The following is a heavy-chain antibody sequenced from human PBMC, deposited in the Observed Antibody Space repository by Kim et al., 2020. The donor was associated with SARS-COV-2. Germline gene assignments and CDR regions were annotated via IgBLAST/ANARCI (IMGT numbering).Heavy chain of an antibody. CDR1: GFTFDDYG. Sequence: GGSLRLSCAASGFTFDDYGMSWVRQAPGKGLEWVSGINWNGGSTGYADSVKGRFTISRDNAKNSLYLQMNSLRAEDTALYYCARDYYYDSSGYYLDYWGQGTLVTVSS. CDR2: INWNGGST. D-gene: IGHD3-22*01. J-gene: IGHJ4*02. V-gene: IGHV3-20*04. CDR3: ARDYYYDSSGYYLDY.